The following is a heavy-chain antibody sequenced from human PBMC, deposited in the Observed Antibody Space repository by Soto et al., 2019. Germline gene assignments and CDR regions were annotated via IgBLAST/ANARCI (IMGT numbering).Heavy chain of an antibody. V-gene: IGHV3-11*01. CDR3: ALAGYDSNYYAVTPLSAGHF. Sequence: QVQLVVSGGGLGKPGGSLRLSCAASGFTFSDYYISWIRQAPGKGLEWVSYISSSGSIIYYADSVKGRFTISRDNAKNSLYRQMNSLRAEHTAVYYCALAGYDSNYYAVTPLSAGHFWGQGTLVTVSS. CDR2: ISSSGSII. J-gene: IGHJ4*02. CDR1: GFTFSDYY. D-gene: IGHD4-4*01.